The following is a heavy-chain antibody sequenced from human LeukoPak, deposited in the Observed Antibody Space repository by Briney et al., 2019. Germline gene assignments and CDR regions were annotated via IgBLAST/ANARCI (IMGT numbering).Heavy chain of an antibody. CDR3: AREAYGGSSGFDY. Sequence: SETLSLTCTVSGGSVSSGSYYWSWIRQPPGKGLEWIRYIYYSGSTNYNPSLKSRVTISVDTSKNQFSLKLSSVTAADTAVYYCAREAYGGSSGFDYWGQGTLVTVSS. CDR1: GGSVSSGSYY. J-gene: IGHJ4*02. V-gene: IGHV4-61*01. CDR2: IYYSGST. D-gene: IGHD4-23*01.